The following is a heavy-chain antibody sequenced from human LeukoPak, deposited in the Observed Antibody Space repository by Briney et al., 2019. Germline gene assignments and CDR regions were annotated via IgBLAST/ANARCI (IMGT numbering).Heavy chain of an antibody. J-gene: IGHJ6*02. V-gene: IGHV3-23*01. Sequence: GGSLRLSCAASGFTFSSYAMSWVRQAPGKGLEWVSAISGSGGSTYYADSVKSRFTISRDNPKNTLYLQMNSLRAEDTAVYYCAKEEKAVKYYGMDVWGQGTTVTVSS. CDR1: GFTFSSYA. D-gene: IGHD6-19*01. CDR3: AKEEKAVKYYGMDV. CDR2: ISGSGGST.